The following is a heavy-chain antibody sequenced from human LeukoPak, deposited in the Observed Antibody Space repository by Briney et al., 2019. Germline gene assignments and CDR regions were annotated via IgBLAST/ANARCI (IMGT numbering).Heavy chain of an antibody. CDR2: MSYSGRT. J-gene: IGHJ5*02. CDR3: ARSPQGTATTANWLDP. V-gene: IGHV4-39*07. CDR1: GGSISISNYY. Sequence: SETLSLTCTVSGGSISISNYYWGWIRQPPGKGLEWIGSMSYSGRTYYNPSLKTRVTVSLDTSKNQFSLNLISVTAADTAVYYCARSPQGTATTANWLDPWGQGTLVTVSS. D-gene: IGHD4-17*01.